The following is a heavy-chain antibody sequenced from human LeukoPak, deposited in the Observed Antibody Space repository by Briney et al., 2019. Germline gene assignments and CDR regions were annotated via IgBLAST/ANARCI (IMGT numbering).Heavy chain of an antibody. CDR1: GFTFSSYA. CDR3: ARALDLYFDY. Sequence: GGSLRLSCAASGFTFSSYAMHWVRQAPGKGLEWVAVISYDGSNKYYADSVKGRFTISRDNSKNTLYLQMNSLRAEDTAVYYCARALDLYFDYWGQGTLVTVSS. CDR2: ISYDGSNK. J-gene: IGHJ4*02. V-gene: IGHV3-30-3*01.